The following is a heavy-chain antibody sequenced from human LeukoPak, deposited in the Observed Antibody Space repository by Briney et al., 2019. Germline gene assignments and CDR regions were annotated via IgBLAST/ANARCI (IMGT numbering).Heavy chain of an antibody. CDR1: GYTFTLHY. Sequence: VASVKVSCKASGYTFTLHYLHWVRQAPGQGLEWMGIINPTGGTTIYAQRFQGRVTMTRDMSTSTVYMELSSLRSEDTAVYYCARNRGTGWYFDLWGQGTMVTASS. CDR3: ARNRGTGWYFDL. D-gene: IGHD2-15*01. V-gene: IGHV1-46*01. CDR2: INPTGGTT. J-gene: IGHJ3*01.